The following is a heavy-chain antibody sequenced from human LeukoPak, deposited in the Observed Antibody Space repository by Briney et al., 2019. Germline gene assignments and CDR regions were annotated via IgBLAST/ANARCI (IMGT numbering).Heavy chain of an antibody. Sequence: GGSLRLSCVDSGFTFSNYAMSWVRQVPGEGLEWVSGISDNGGSTYYTDSVKGRFTISRDNSKNTLYLQMNSLRVEDTAIYYCASRQGLGWHYVNWGQGTLVTVSS. CDR2: ISDNGGST. D-gene: IGHD3-10*02. CDR3: ASRQGLGWHYVN. CDR1: GFTFSNYA. V-gene: IGHV3-23*01. J-gene: IGHJ4*02.